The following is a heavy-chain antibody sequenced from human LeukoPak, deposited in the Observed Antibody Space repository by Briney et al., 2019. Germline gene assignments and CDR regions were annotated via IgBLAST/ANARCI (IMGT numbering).Heavy chain of an antibody. J-gene: IGHJ6*03. CDR3: ARVGPRVPAALYSYYYYMDV. CDR2: IYYSGST. D-gene: IGHD2-2*01. V-gene: IGHV4-59*11. CDR1: GGSISSHY. Sequence: SETLSLTCTVSGGSISSHYWSWIRQPPGKGLEWIGYIYYSGSTNYNPSLKSRVTISVDTSKNQFSLKLSSVTAADTAVYYCARVGPRVPAALYSYYYYMDVWGKGTTVTVSS.